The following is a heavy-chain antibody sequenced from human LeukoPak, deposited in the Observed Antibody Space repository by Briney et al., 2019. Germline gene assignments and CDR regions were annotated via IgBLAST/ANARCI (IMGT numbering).Heavy chain of an antibody. CDR2: INPNSGAT. V-gene: IGHV1-2*06. D-gene: IGHD6-13*01. Sequence: GASVKVSCKASGYTFTGYYMHWVRQAPGQGLEWMGRINPNSGATNYAQKFQGRVTMTSDTSIISAYTELSRLRSDDTPVYYCARISQQLVPPYFDYWGQGTLVTVSS. J-gene: IGHJ4*02. CDR1: GYTFTGYY. CDR3: ARISQQLVPPYFDY.